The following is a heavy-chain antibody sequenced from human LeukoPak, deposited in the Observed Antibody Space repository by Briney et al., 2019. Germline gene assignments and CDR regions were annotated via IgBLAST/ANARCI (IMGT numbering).Heavy chain of an antibody. V-gene: IGHV1-69*01. Sequence: SVKVSCKASGGTFSSYAISWVRQAPGQGLEWMGGIIPIFGTANYAQKFQGRVTITADESTSTAYMELSSLGSEDTAVYYCARGLGGYDYYYYFDYWGQGTLVTVSS. J-gene: IGHJ4*02. D-gene: IGHD5-12*01. CDR2: IIPIFGTA. CDR3: ARGLGGYDYYYYFDY. CDR1: GGTFSSYA.